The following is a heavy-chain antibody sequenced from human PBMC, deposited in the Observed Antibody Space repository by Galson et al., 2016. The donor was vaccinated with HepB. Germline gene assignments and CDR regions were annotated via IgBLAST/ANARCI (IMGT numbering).Heavy chain of an antibody. CDR3: AIFYFDSGSYYNPDY. CDR1: TVNFIRYW. D-gene: IGHD3-10*01. J-gene: IGHJ4*02. CDR2: IDPSDSYT. V-gene: IGHV5-10-1*01. Sequence: QSGAEVKKPGESLRISCQGSTVNFIRYWISWVRQMPGKGLEWMGRIDPSDSYTKYSPSFQGHVTFSLDKSISTAYLQWSSLKAPDTAMYYCAIFYFDSGSYYNPDYWGQGTLVTVSS.